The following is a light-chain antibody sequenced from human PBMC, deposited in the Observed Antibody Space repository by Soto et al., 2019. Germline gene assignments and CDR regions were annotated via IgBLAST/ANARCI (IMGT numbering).Light chain of an antibody. CDR2: DAS. V-gene: IGKV3-11*01. CDR1: QSVSSY. Sequence: EILLTQSPATLSLSPGEGVTLTCRASQSVSSYLAWYQQKPGQAPRLLIYDASSRATGIPARFSGSGAGTDFTLTISSLEPEDFAVYFCHQRSNWPWTFGQGTKVDIK. CDR3: HQRSNWPWT. J-gene: IGKJ1*01.